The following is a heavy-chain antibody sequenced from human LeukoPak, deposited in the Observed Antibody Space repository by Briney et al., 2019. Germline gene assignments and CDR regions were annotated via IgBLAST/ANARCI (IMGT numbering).Heavy chain of an antibody. CDR1: GFTFSNYG. CDR2: ISGRSGST. V-gene: IGHV3-23*01. D-gene: IGHD5-18*01. J-gene: IGHJ4*02. Sequence: GGSLRLSCAASGFTFSNYGMSWVRQAPGKGLEWISGISGRSGSTNYADSVKGRFTISRDNSKNTLYLQMNSLRAEDTAVYYCARDLRGYPVDYWGQGTLVTVSS. CDR3: ARDLRGYPVDY.